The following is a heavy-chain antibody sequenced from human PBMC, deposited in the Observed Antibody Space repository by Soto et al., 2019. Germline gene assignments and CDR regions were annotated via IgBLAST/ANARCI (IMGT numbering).Heavy chain of an antibody. CDR2: IYHSGST. D-gene: IGHD3-22*01. CDR1: GYSISSGYY. Sequence: SETLSLTCTVSGYSISSGYYWGWIRQPPGKGLEWIGSIYHSGSTYYNPSLKSRVTISVDTSKNQFSPKLSSVTAADTAVYYCARSLYYYDSSGYYAFDIWGQGTMVTVSS. V-gene: IGHV4-38-2*02. CDR3: ARSLYYYDSSGYYAFDI. J-gene: IGHJ3*02.